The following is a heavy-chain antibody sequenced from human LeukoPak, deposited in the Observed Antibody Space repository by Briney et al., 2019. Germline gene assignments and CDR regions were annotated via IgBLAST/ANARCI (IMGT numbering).Heavy chain of an antibody. CDR3: ARDRDYDFWSGPPMDV. J-gene: IGHJ6*02. V-gene: IGHV4-31*03. CDR2: IYYSGST. Sequence: PSETLSLTCTVSVGSISSGGYYWSWIRQHPGKGLEWIGYIYYSGSTYYNPSLKSRVTISVDTSKNQFSLKLSSVTAADTAVYYCARDRDYDFWSGPPMDVWGQGTTVTVSS. D-gene: IGHD3-3*01. CDR1: VGSISSGGYY.